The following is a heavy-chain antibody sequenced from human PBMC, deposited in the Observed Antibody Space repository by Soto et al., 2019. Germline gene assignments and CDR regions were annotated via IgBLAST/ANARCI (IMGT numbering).Heavy chain of an antibody. V-gene: IGHV3-53*01. J-gene: IGHJ4*02. CDR2: IYSGGST. D-gene: IGHD5-12*01. Sequence: EVQVVESGGGLIQPGGSLRLSCAISGFTVSTDYMSWVRQAPGKGLEWVSAIYSGGSTYYADSVKGRVAIFRDNSENTLYLQMNSLRPEDTAVYFCARFARGDMATNLSGGFDYWGQGTLVTVSS. CDR1: GFTVSTDY. CDR3: ARFARGDMATNLSGGFDY.